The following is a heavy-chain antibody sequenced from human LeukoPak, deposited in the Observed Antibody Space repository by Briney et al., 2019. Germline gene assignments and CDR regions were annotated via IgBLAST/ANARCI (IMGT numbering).Heavy chain of an antibody. Sequence: PSETLSLICAVSGYSISSGYYWGWIRQPPGKGLEWIGSIYHSGSTYYNPSLKSRVTISVDTSKNQFSLKLSSVTAADTAVYYCATRAGSHYYYYMDVWGKGTTVTVSS. CDR2: IYHSGST. CDR3: ATRAGSHYYYYMDV. V-gene: IGHV4-38-2*01. CDR1: GYSISSGYY. J-gene: IGHJ6*03.